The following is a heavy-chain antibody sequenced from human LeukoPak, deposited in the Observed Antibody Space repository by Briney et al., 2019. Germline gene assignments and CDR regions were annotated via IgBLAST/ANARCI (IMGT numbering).Heavy chain of an antibody. CDR3: AKAPIVVVITPFYFDY. D-gene: IGHD3-22*01. CDR1: GFTFSSYA. V-gene: IGHV3-30*18. CDR2: ISYDGSNK. Sequence: GGSLRLSCAASGFTFSSYAMSWVRQAPGKGLEWVAVISYDGSNKFYVDSVKGRFTISRDNSKNTLYLQMNSLRAEDTAVYYCAKAPIVVVITPFYFDYWGQGTLATVSS. J-gene: IGHJ4*02.